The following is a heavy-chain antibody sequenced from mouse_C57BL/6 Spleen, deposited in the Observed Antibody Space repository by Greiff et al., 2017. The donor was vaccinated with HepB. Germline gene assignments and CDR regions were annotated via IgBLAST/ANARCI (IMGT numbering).Heavy chain of an antibody. CDR2: IWTGGGT. Sequence: VKLQESGPGLVAPSQSLSITCTVSGFSLTSYAISWVRQPPGKGLEWLGVIWTGGGTNYNSALKSRLSISKDNSKSQVFLKMNSLQTDDTARYYCAREFTTLYYAMDYWGQGTSVTVSS. V-gene: IGHV2-9-1*01. J-gene: IGHJ4*01. D-gene: IGHD1-1*01. CDR3: AREFTTLYYAMDY. CDR1: GFSLTSYA.